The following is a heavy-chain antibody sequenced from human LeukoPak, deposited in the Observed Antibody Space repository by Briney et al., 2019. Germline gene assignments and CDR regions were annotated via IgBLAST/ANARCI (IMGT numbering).Heavy chain of an antibody. D-gene: IGHD3-22*01. J-gene: IGHJ4*02. Sequence: PGGSLRLSCAASGFTFSSYWMSWVRQAPGKGLEWVANIKQDGSEKYYVDSVKGRFTISRDNAKNSLYLQMNSLRAEDTAVYYCARDEDYYDSSGYYNGCFDYWGQGTLVTVSS. CDR3: ARDEDYYDSSGYYNGCFDY. CDR1: GFTFSSYW. V-gene: IGHV3-7*01. CDR2: IKQDGSEK.